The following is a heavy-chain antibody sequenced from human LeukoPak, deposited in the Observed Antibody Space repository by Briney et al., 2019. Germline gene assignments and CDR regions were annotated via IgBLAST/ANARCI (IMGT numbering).Heavy chain of an antibody. V-gene: IGHV3-43D*04. D-gene: IGHD2-15*01. J-gene: IGHJ1*01. CDR1: GFTFDDYA. CDR3: AKDISQRCSGGSCYSDVVFQH. Sequence: AGGSLRLSCAASGFTFDDYAMHWVRQAPGKGLEWVSLISWDGGSTYYADSVKGRFTISRDNSKNPLYLQMNSLRAEDTALYYCAKDISQRCSGGSCYSDVVFQHWGQGTLVTASS. CDR2: ISWDGGST.